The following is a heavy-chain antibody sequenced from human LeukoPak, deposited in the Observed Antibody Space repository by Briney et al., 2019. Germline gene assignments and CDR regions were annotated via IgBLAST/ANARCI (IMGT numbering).Heavy chain of an antibody. CDR2: IYYSGST. J-gene: IGHJ4*02. CDR1: GGSISSSSYY. Sequence: SETLSLTCTVSGGSISSSSYYWGWIRQPPGKGLEWIGSIYYSGSTYYNPSLKSRVTISVDTSKNQFSLKLSSVTAADTAVYYCARVPRDGYNQSTLWGQGTLVTVSS. V-gene: IGHV4-39*01. CDR3: ARVPRDGYNQSTL. D-gene: IGHD5-24*01.